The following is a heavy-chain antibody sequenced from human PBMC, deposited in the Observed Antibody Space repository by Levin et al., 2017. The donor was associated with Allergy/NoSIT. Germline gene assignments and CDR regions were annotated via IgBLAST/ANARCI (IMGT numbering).Heavy chain of an antibody. V-gene: IGHV4-4*07. Sequence: SETLSLTCTVSGGSISSYYWSWIRQPAGKGLEWIGRIYTSGSTNYNPSLKSRVTMSVDTSKNQFSLKLSSVTAADPAVYYCARDGRRGYLNWFDPWGQGTLVTVSS. CDR2: IYTSGST. CDR3: ARDGRRGYLNWFDP. D-gene: IGHD3-16*02. CDR1: GGSISSYY. J-gene: IGHJ5*02.